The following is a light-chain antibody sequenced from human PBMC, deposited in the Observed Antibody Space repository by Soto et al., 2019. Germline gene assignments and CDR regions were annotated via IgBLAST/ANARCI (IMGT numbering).Light chain of an antibody. V-gene: IGKV2-28*01. CDR1: RSLLHSNGYKY. CDR3: KQALQSRWT. Sequence: DIEMTQSPLSLPITPGEPASISCRSSRSLLHSNGYKYWDWYLQKPGRSPRLLIYLGSNRSSGVTDRFSGSGSGTDFTLTISRVEGDYVGVYYCKQALQSRWTLCQGTRV. CDR2: LGS. J-gene: IGKJ1*01.